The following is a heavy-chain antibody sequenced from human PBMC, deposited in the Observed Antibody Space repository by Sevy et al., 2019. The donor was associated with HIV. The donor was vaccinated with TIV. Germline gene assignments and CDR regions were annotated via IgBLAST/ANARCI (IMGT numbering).Heavy chain of an antibody. J-gene: IGHJ6*02. CDR2: ISNSSSYI. CDR3: ASEKEQLVLWPYYGTDV. D-gene: IGHD6-13*01. CDR1: GLRFSNYN. V-gene: IGHV3-21*01. Sequence: GGSLRLSCAASGLRFSNYNMNWDRQAPGQGLEWVASISNSSSYIYYVDSVKGRFTISRDKAKNSLYLQMNSLRAEDTAVYYCASEKEQLVLWPYYGTDVWGQGTTVTVSS.